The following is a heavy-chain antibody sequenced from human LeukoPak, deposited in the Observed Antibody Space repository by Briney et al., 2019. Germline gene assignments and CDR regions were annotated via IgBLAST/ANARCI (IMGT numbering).Heavy chain of an antibody. J-gene: IGHJ1*01. CDR1: GFTSSSYS. V-gene: IGHV3-23*01. CDR2: ISNTGRAT. Sequence: GGSLRLSCVASGFTSSSYSMHWVRQAPGEGLEWLSGISNTGRATDYADSIKGRFTISRDNSKNTVFLQMNSLRAEDTAEYFCAHQVPPNDEYFDHWGQGTLVTVSS. CDR3: AHQVPPNDEYFDH.